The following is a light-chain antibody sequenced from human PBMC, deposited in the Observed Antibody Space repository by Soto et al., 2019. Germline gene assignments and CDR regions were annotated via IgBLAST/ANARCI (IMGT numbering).Light chain of an antibody. J-gene: IGKJ1*01. Sequence: DIQMTQSPSTLSASVGDRVTITCRASRSVNTWLAWYQQKPGSAPKLLIHHASTLESGVPSRFSGSGSGTEFTLTISSLQPDDFATYYCQQYHFFWTFGHGTKVDIK. CDR1: RSVNTW. V-gene: IGKV1-5*01. CDR2: HAS. CDR3: QQYHFFWT.